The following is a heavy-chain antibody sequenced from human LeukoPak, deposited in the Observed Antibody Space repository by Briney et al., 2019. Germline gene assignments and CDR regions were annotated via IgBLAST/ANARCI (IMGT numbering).Heavy chain of an antibody. CDR2: IYYSGST. D-gene: IGHD3-22*01. CDR1: GGPISNYY. Sequence: SETLSLTCTVSGGPISNYYWSWIRQPPGKGLEWIGYIYYSGSTNYNPSLKSRVTISVDTSKNQFSLKLSSVTAAGTAVYYCARGIPDSTGYYRRHFDYWGQGTLVTVS. V-gene: IGHV4-59*01. CDR3: ARGIPDSTGYYRRHFDY. J-gene: IGHJ4*02.